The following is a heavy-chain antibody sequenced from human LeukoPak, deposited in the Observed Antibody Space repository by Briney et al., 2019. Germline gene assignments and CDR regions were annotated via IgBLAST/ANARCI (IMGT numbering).Heavy chain of an antibody. V-gene: IGHV6-1*01. D-gene: IGHD6-19*01. CDR1: GDSVSSNNAA. CDR2: TYYRSQWFY. J-gene: IGHJ4*02. CDR3: AREYSSGWYLYYFDY. Sequence: SQTLSLTCAISGDSVSSNNAAWSSIRQSPSRGLEWLGRTYYRSQWFYDYAVSVKSRVTINPDTSKNQFSLQLNSVTPEDTAVYYCAREYSSGWYLYYFDYWGQGTLVTVSS.